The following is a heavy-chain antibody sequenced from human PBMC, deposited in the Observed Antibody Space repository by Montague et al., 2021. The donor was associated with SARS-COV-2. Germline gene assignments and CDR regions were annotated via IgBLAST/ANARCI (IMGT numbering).Heavy chain of an antibody. D-gene: IGHD2-15*01. CDR1: GGSISTYY. J-gene: IGHJ4*02. CDR3: AGPGGYSTGGSCYYVY. V-gene: IGHV4-59*01. CDR2: IYYSGST. Sequence: SETLSLTCSVSGGSISTYYWSWIRQPPGKGLEWIGYIYYSGSTNYNPSLKSRVTISIDTSKNQFSLELSSVTAAGMAVYYCAGPGGYSTGGSCYYVYWGQGPLVTVSS.